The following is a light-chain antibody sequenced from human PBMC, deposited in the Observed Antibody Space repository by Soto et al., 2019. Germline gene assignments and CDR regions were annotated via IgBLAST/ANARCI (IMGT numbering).Light chain of an antibody. V-gene: IGLV2-8*01. CDR3: SSFAGSNILL. J-gene: IGLJ2*01. CDR1: NSDVGAYHY. Sequence: QSVLTQPPSASGSPGQSVTISCTGTNSDVGAYHYVSWYQQHPGKAPKLMLFEVSKRPSGVPDRFSGSRSGNTASLTVSGLQAEDEADYYCSSFAGSNILLFGGGTKLTVL. CDR2: EVS.